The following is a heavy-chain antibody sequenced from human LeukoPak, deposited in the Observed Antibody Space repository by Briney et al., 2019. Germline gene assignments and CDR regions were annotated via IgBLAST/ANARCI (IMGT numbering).Heavy chain of an antibody. CDR3: ARDFSSSWHGYYYYYMDV. J-gene: IGHJ6*03. D-gene: IGHD6-13*01. V-gene: IGHV3-53*01. CDR1: GFTVSSNY. Sequence: GGSLRLSCAASGFTVSSNYMSWVRQAPGKGLEWVSVIYSGGSTYYADSVKGRFTISRDNSKNTLYLQTNSLRAEDTAVYYCARDFSSSWHGYYYYYMDVWGKGTTVTVSS. CDR2: IYSGGST.